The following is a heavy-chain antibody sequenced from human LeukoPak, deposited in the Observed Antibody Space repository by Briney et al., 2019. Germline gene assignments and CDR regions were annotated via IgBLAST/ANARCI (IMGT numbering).Heavy chain of an antibody. V-gene: IGHV1-3*01. CDR3: ARETTGTANDY. CDR2: INAGNGNT. Sequence: ASVKVSCKASGYTFTSYGISWVRQAPGQRLEWMGWINAGNGNTKYSQKFQGRVTITRDTSASTAYMELSSLRSEDTAVYYCARETTGTANDYWGQGTLVTVSS. D-gene: IGHD4-17*01. J-gene: IGHJ4*02. CDR1: GYTFTSYG.